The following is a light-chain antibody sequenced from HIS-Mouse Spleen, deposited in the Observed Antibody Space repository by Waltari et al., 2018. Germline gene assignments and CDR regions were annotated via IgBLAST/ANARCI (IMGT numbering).Light chain of an antibody. CDR1: QSVSSY. J-gene: IGKJ2*01. V-gene: IGKV3-11*01. CDR2: DAA. Sequence: EIVLTHSPATLSLSPGERATLSCSASQSVSSYLAWYQQKPGQAPRRLIYDAADRATGIPARFSGSGAGTDFTLTISSLEPEDFAVYYCQQRSNWPPNTFGQGTKLEIK. CDR3: QQRSNWPPNT.